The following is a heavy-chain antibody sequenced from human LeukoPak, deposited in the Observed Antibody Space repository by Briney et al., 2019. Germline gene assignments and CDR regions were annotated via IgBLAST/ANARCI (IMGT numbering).Heavy chain of an antibody. CDR1: GFTFSSYG. D-gene: IGHD2-15*01. CDR3: ARVKCSGGSCYSSRSGKSGYYYYMDV. J-gene: IGHJ6*03. CDR2: IWYDGSNK. V-gene: IGHV3-33*01. Sequence: PGRSLRLSCAASGFTFSSYGMHWVRQAPGKGLEWVAVIWYDGSNKYYADSVKGRFTISRDNSKNTLYLQMNSLRAEDTAVYYCARVKCSGGSCYSSRSGKSGYYYYMDVWGKGTTVTVSS.